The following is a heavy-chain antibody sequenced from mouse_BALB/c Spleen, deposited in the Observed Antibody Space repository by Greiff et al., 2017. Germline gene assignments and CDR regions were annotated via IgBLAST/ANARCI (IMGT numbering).Heavy chain of an antibody. J-gene: IGHJ4*01. Sequence: QVQLQQSGAELMKPGASVKISCKATGYTFSSYWIEWVKQRPGHGLEWIGEILPGSGSTNYNEKFKGKATFTADTSSNTAYMQLSSLTSEDSAVYYCARGWNGVYRYYAMDYWGQGTSVTVSS. CDR1: GYTFSSYW. CDR2: ILPGSGST. V-gene: IGHV1-9*01. D-gene: IGHD2-14*01. CDR3: ARGWNGVYRYYAMDY.